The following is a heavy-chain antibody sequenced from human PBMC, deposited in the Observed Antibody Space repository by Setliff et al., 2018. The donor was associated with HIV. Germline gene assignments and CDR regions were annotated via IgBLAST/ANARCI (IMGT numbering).Heavy chain of an antibody. CDR1: GASISSYY. CDR2: IYNSGYS. CDR3: ARGDGYRSNDAYYDTGMDI. J-gene: IGHJ6*02. Sequence: SETLSLTCKVSGASISSYYWSWVRQPPGKGLEWIGYIYNSGYSNSKPSLKSRVTMSLDTSKNQFSLELTSVTAADTAVYFCARGDGYRSNDAYYDTGMDIWGQGITVTVSS. V-gene: IGHV4-59*01. D-gene: IGHD5-12*01.